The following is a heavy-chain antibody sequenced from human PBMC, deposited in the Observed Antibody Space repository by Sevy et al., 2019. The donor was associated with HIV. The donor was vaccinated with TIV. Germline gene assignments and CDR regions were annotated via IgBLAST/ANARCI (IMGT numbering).Heavy chain of an antibody. CDR2: VSHSGNT. CDR1: GDSINTYY. Sequence: SETLSLTCTVSGDSINTYYWSWIRQPPGKGLEWTGYVSHSGNTNYNPSLKSCVSMSVDTSTNQFSLKVKSVTAADTAVYYCARLRWDLVVVPGATPGCYFDSWGQGTLVTVSS. D-gene: IGHD2-2*02. CDR3: ARLRWDLVVVPGATPGCYFDS. J-gene: IGHJ4*02. V-gene: IGHV4-59*08.